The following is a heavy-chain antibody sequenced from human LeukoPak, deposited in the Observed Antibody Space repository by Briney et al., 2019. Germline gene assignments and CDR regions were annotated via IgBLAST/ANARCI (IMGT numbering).Heavy chain of an antibody. D-gene: IGHD4-17*01. CDR1: GFTFSSYS. J-gene: IGHJ5*02. Sequence: GGSLRLSCAASGFTFSSYSMNWVRQVPGKGLVWVSRINFDGSIITYVDSVKGRFTISRDNAKKTLYLQMNSLKAEDTAIYFCARGGDYYHWGQGTVVTVSS. V-gene: IGHV3-74*03. CDR2: INFDGSII. CDR3: ARGGDYYH.